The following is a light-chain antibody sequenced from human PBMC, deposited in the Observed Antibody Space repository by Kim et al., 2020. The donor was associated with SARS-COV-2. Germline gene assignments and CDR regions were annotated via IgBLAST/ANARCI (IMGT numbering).Light chain of an antibody. CDR1: QSISRS. Sequence: ASGGDTVSLTCRASQSISRSLNWYRQKPGKAPEVLIYSASTLERGVSSRFSGSGSGTDFTLTINSLQPEDFATYYCQQTDALRWTFGQGTKVDIK. V-gene: IGKV1-39*01. J-gene: IGKJ1*01. CDR3: QQTDALRWT. CDR2: SAS.